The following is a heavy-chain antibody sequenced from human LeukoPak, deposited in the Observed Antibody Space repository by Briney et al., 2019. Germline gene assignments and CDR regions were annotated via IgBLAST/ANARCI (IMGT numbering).Heavy chain of an antibody. CDR2: INTNTGNP. D-gene: IGHD2-2*01. V-gene: IGHV7-4-1*02. J-gene: IGHJ4*02. Sequence: ASVKVSCKASGYTLTNYALNWVRQAPGQGLEWMGWINTNTGNPTYAQGFTGRFVFSLDTSVNTAYLQISSLKAEDTAIYYCARVQGYCSTTSCFPHYWGQGTLVTVSS. CDR1: GYTLTNYA. CDR3: ARVQGYCSTTSCFPHY.